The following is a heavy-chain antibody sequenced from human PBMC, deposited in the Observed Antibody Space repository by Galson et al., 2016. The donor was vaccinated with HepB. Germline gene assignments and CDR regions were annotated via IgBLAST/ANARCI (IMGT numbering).Heavy chain of an antibody. CDR3: ARSGGTYSSSSYYFDS. D-gene: IGHD6-6*01. Sequence: SLRLSCAGSGFVFSAYGFNWIRQAPGKGLEWVSSISNAGSYRHYTDLVKGRFTISRDNDKHSLYLQINSLRAEDTAVYYCARSGGTYSSSSYYFDSWGQGTLVAVSS. V-gene: IGHV3-21*01. J-gene: IGHJ4*02. CDR1: GFVFSAYG. CDR2: ISNAGSYR.